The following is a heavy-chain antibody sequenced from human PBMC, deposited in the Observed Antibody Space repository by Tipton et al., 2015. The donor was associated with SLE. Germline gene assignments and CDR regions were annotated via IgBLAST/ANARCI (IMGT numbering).Heavy chain of an antibody. Sequence: TLSLTCTVSGGSISSSSYYWGWIRQPPGKGLEWIGSVFHSGSTSYNPSLKSRLTISVDTSKNQFSLKVNSVTAADRAVYYCARVMVAARPWVDYWGQGILVTVSS. CDR2: VFHSGST. J-gene: IGHJ4*02. D-gene: IGHD6-6*01. CDR1: GGSISSSSYY. CDR3: ARVMVAARPWVDY. V-gene: IGHV4-39*07.